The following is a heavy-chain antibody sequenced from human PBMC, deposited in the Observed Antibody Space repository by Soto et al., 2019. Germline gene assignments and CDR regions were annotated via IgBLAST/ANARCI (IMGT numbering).Heavy chain of an antibody. Sequence: GGSLRLSCAASGFTISNYGMHWVRQAPGKGLEWVAVISYDGTITYYADSVKGRFTISSDNSKNTLYLQMNSLRTEDTAVYYCATTRVGPCSSSICFSGIFDGMDVWGQGTTVT. CDR1: GFTISNYG. J-gene: IGHJ6*02. V-gene: IGHV3-30-3*01. D-gene: IGHD2-2*01. CDR3: ATTRVGPCSSSICFSGIFDGMDV. CDR2: ISYDGTIT.